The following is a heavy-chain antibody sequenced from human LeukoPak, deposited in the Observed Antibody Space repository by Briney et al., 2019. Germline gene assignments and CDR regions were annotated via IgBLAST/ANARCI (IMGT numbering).Heavy chain of an antibody. V-gene: IGHV3-23*01. Sequence: GGSLRLSCAASGFTFSSYAMSWVRQAPGKGLEWVSAISGSGGSTYYADSVKGRFTISRDNSKNTLYLQMNSLRAEDTAVYYCASRERYYYDSSGLPPAFDIWGQGTMVTVSS. CDR3: ASRERYYYDSSGLPPAFDI. J-gene: IGHJ3*02. CDR1: GFTFSSYA. D-gene: IGHD3-22*01. CDR2: ISGSGGST.